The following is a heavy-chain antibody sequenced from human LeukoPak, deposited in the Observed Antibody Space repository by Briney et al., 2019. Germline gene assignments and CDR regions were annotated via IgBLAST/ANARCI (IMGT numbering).Heavy chain of an antibody. J-gene: IGHJ5*02. CDR2: IDTYSGKT. D-gene: IGHD6-13*01. Sequence: ASVKVSCKASGYTYTTDGISWVRQAPGQGLEWMGWIDTYSGKTNYAQKFQGRVTMTSDTSTSTAYMGLRSLRSDDTAVYYCARDRGIAEADSFDPWGQGTPVTVSS. CDR1: GYTYTTDG. CDR3: ARDRGIAEADSFDP. V-gene: IGHV1-18*01.